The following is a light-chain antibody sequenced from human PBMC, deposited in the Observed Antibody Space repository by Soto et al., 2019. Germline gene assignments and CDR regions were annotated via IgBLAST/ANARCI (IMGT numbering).Light chain of an antibody. J-gene: IGLJ1*01. CDR1: NSNIGSNT. CDR3: AAWDSSLNALYV. V-gene: IGLV1-44*01. CDR2: SDH. Sequence: QPVLTQPPSASGTPGQRVTITCFGRNSNIGSNTVSWYQQLPGAAPKLLIYSDHQRPSGVPDRFSGSKSDTSASLAISGLQSEDEADYYCAAWDSSLNALYVFGTGTKLTVL.